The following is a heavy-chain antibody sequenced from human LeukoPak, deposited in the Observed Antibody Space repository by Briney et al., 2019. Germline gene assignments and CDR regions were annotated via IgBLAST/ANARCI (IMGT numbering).Heavy chain of an antibody. J-gene: IGHJ6*03. CDR2: IIPIFGTA. CDR3: ARVEGFGIYYMDV. D-gene: IGHD3-3*01. Sequence: GASVKVSCKASGGTFSTYAISWVRQAPGQGLEWMGGIIPIFGTANYAQKFQGRVTITADKSTSTAYMELSSLRSEDTAVYYCARVEGFGIYYMDVWGKGTTVTVSS. V-gene: IGHV1-69*06. CDR1: GGTFSTYA.